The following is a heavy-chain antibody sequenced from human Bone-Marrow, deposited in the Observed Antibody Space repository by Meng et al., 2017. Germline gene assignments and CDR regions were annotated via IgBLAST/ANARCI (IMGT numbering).Heavy chain of an antibody. J-gene: IGHJ4*02. CDR1: GGSISSGGYY. Sequence: VQLQESGPGLVKPAQTLPFTCTVSGGSISSGGYYWSWIRQHPGKVLEWIGYIYYSGSTYYNPSLKSLVTISVDTSKNQFSLKLSSVTAADTAVYYCAREASPEYYFDYWGQGTLVTVSS. V-gene: IGHV4-31*01. CDR3: AREASPEYYFDY. CDR2: IYYSGST. D-gene: IGHD1-14*01.